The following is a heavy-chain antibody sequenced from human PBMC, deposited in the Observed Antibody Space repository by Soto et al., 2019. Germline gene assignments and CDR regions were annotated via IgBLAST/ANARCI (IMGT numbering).Heavy chain of an antibody. CDR2: IRSKTNSYST. V-gene: IGHV3-73*02. Sequence: EGQLVESGGGLVQPGGSLKLSCAASGFTFGGSAMHWVRQASGKGLEWVGHIRSKTNSYSTAYAESVKGRFTISRDDSMSTAYLQMNSLKTEDTAVYFCTRQTDAVQWLVVPTEYNFDYWGQGTLVTVSS. CDR3: TRQTDAVQWLVVPTEYNFDY. CDR1: GFTFGGSA. D-gene: IGHD6-19*01. J-gene: IGHJ4*02.